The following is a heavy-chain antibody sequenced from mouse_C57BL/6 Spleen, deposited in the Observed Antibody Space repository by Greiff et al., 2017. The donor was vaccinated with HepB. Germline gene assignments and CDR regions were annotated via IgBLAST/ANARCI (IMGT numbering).Heavy chain of an antibody. CDR2: ISDGGSYT. Sequence: DVMLVESGGGLVKPGGSLKLSCAASGFTFSSSAMSWVRQTPEKRLEWVATISDGGSYTYYPDNVKGRFTISRDNAKNNLYLQMSHLKSEDTAMYYCARAGYYAMDYWGQGTSVTVSS. V-gene: IGHV5-4*03. CDR3: ARAGYYAMDY. J-gene: IGHJ4*01. CDR1: GFTFSSSA.